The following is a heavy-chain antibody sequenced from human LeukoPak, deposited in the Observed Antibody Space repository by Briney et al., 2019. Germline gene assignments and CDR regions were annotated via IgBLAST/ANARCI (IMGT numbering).Heavy chain of an antibody. Sequence: GGSLRLSCAASGFTFSSYEMNWVRQAPGKGLEWVSYISSSGSNIYYADSVKGRFTISRDNAKNSLYMQMNSLRAEDTAVYYCARDGRWINCYEGSSPVWGQGTLVTVSS. V-gene: IGHV3-48*03. CDR2: ISSSGSNI. J-gene: IGHJ4*02. CDR3: ARDGRWINCYEGSSPV. D-gene: IGHD3-22*01. CDR1: GFTFSSYE.